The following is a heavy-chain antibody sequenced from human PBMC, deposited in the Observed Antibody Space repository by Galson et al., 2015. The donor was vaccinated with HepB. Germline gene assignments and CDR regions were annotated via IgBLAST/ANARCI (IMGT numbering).Heavy chain of an antibody. J-gene: IGHJ3*02. Sequence: KVSCKASGYTFTSYAMNWVRQAPGQGLEWMGWINTNTGNPTYAQGFTGRFVFSLDTSVSTAYLQISSLKAEDTAVYYCARVGQQLVKGAFDIWGQGTMVTVSS. CDR1: GYTFTSYA. V-gene: IGHV7-4-1*02. CDR3: ARVGQQLVKGAFDI. CDR2: INTNTGNP. D-gene: IGHD6-13*01.